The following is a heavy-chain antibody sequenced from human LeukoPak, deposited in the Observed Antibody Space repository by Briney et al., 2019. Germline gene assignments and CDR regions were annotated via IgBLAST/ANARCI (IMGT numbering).Heavy chain of an antibody. Sequence: PSETLSLTCTISGGSIGGDHWSWIRQPPGKGLEWIGYIYYSGSTNYNPSLKSRVTISVDTSKNQFSLKLSSVTAADTAVYYCARVTAAAGSYYFDYWGQGTLVTVSS. J-gene: IGHJ4*02. D-gene: IGHD6-13*01. CDR1: GGSIGGDH. CDR3: ARVTAAAGSYYFDY. CDR2: IYYSGST. V-gene: IGHV4-59*01.